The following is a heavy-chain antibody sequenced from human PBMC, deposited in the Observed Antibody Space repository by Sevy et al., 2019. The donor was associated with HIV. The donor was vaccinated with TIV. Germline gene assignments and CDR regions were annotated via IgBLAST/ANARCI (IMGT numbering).Heavy chain of an antibody. CDR3: TATWEGGDSIGYYQDYFDY. D-gene: IGHD3-22*01. Sequence: GGSLRLSCAASGFTFSNAWMSWVRQAPGKGLEWVGRIKSKTDGGTTDYAAPVKGRFTISREDSKNTLYLQMNSLKTEDTAVYYCTATWEGGDSIGYYQDYFDYWGQGTLVTVSS. V-gene: IGHV3-15*01. J-gene: IGHJ4*02. CDR1: GFTFSNAW. CDR2: IKSKTDGGTT.